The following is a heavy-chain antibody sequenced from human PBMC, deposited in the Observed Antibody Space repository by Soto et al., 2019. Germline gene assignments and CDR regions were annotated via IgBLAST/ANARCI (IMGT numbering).Heavy chain of an antibody. CDR1: GFNFSSYG. D-gene: IGHD2-15*01. CDR3: AKEMLRDEDYYYYYGMDV. V-gene: IGHV3-30*18. J-gene: IGHJ6*02. CDR2: ISYDGSNK. Sequence: GGSLRLSCAASGFNFSSYGMHWVRQAPGKGLEWVAVISYDGSNKYYADSVKGRFTISRDNSKNTLYLQMNSLRAEDTAVYYCAKEMLRDEDYYYYYGMDVWGQGTTVTAP.